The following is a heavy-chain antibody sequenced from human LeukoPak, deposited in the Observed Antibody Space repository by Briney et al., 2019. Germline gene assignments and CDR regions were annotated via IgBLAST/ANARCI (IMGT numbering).Heavy chain of an antibody. Sequence: GGSLRLSCAASGFTVSSNYMSWVRQAPGKGLEWVSVIYSGGSTYYADSVKGRCTISRDNSKNTLYLQMNSLRAEDTAVYYCASTDYGGNSDYWGQGTLVTVSS. V-gene: IGHV3-53*01. CDR1: GFTVSSNY. D-gene: IGHD4-23*01. CDR2: IYSGGST. J-gene: IGHJ4*02. CDR3: ASTDYGGNSDY.